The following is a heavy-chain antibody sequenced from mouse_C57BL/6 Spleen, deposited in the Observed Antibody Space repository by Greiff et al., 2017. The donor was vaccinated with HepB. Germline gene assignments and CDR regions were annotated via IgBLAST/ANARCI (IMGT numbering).Heavy chain of an antibody. CDR1: GFTFSDYG. CDR3: ARNWDFDY. D-gene: IGHD4-1*01. J-gene: IGHJ2*01. V-gene: IGHV5-17*01. Sequence: VQLKESGGGLVKPGGSLKLSCAASGFTFSDYGMHWVRQAPEKGLELVAYISSGSSTIYYADTVKGRFTISRDNAKNTLFLQMTSLRSEDTAMYYCARNWDFDYWGQGTTLTVSS. CDR2: ISSGSSTI.